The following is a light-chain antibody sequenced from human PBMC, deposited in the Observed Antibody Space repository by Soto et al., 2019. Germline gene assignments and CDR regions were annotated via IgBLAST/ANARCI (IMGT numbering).Light chain of an antibody. CDR1: SSDIGYYDF. J-gene: IGLJ3*02. Sequence: QSALTQPASVSGSPGQSITISCTGTSSDIGYYDFVSWYQQHPGKAPKLMIYDVRNRPSGTSTRFSGSKSGNTASLTISGLQAEDDADYYCSSYTTSSTVVFGGGTKLTVL. CDR2: DVR. CDR3: SSYTTSSTVV. V-gene: IGLV2-14*03.